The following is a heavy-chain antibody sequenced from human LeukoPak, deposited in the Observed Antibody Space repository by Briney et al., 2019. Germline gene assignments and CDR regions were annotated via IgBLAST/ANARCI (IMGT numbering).Heavy chain of an antibody. CDR1: GFTFSSFS. CDR3: ALGKNFGFHYFDF. V-gene: IGHV3-21*01. J-gene: IGHJ4*02. D-gene: IGHD3-3*01. Sequence: GGSLRLSCAASGFTFSSFSMNWVRQAPGKGLEWVSSISSSGSYKYYADSVKGRFTISRDLSKNTLFLQMSSLRSEDTAVYYCALGKNFGFHYFDFWGQGALVTVSS. CDR2: ISSSGSYK.